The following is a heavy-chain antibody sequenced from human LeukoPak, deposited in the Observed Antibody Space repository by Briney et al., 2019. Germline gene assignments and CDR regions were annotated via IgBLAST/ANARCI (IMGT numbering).Heavy chain of an antibody. Sequence: PSETLSLTCTVSGGSISSSNYYWSWIRQPPGKGLEWIGYIYYSGSTNYNPSLKSRVTISVDTSKNQFSLKLSSVTAADTAVYYCARGLLGYCSSTSCLSRFDPWGQGTLVTVSS. V-gene: IGHV4-61*01. CDR3: ARGLLGYCSSTSCLSRFDP. J-gene: IGHJ5*02. D-gene: IGHD2-2*01. CDR2: IYYSGST. CDR1: GGSISSSNYY.